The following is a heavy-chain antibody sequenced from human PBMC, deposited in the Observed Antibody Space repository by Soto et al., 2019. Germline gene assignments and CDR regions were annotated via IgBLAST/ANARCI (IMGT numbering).Heavy chain of an antibody. CDR3: TTGYGSDWYG. CDR2: AKRKAAGGAI. CDR1: GISLDSAW. D-gene: IGHD6-19*01. Sequence: EVQLVESGGGLVKPGGSLRLSCAASGISLDSAWINWVRQAPGKGLEWVAQAKRKAAGGAIEYAAPVKGRFIISRDDSKNMAYLQMNSLTIEDTALYYCTTGYGSDWYGWGQGTLVTVSS. V-gene: IGHV3-15*01. J-gene: IGHJ1*01.